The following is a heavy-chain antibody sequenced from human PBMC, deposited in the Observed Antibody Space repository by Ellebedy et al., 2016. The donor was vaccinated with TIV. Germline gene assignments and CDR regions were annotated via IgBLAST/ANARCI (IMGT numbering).Heavy chain of an antibody. Sequence: SETLSLTCTVSGGSISSYYWSWIRQPPGKGLEWIGYIYYSGSTNYNPSLKSRVTISVDTSKNQFSLKLSSVTAADTAVYYCATDRGSGWLGYDYWGQGTLVTVSS. CDR3: ATDRGSGWLGYDY. CDR1: GGSISSYY. D-gene: IGHD6-19*01. CDR2: IYYSGST. J-gene: IGHJ4*02. V-gene: IGHV4-59*01.